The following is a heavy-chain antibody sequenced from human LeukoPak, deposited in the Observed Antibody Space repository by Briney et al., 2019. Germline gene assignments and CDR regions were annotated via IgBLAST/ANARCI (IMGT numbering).Heavy chain of an antibody. J-gene: IGHJ4*02. CDR3: ARGPNSNWSGLDF. CDR1: GLIFDDYG. CDR2: ISWNSDII. V-gene: IGHV3-9*01. Sequence: GGSLRLSCAASGLIFDDYGMHWVRQAPGKGLEWVSSISWNSDIIAYADSVKGRFTVSRDNAKNTLYLQVNNLRAEDTAVYYCARGPNSNWSGLDFWGQGTLLTVSS. D-gene: IGHD6-6*01.